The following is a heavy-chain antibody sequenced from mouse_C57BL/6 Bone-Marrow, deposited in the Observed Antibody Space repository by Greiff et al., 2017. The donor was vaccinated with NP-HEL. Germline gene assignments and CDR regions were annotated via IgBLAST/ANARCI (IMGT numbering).Heavy chain of an antibody. CDR2: INPGSGGT. D-gene: IGHD1-1*01. CDR3: ARDYYGTPIAY. J-gene: IGHJ3*01. Sequence: QVQLKQSGAELVRPGTSVKVSCKASGYAFTNYLIEWVKQRPGQGLEWIGVINPGSGGTNYKEKFKGKATLTADKSSSTAYMQLSSLTSEDSAVYVCARDYYGTPIAYWGQGTLVTGSA. V-gene: IGHV1-54*01. CDR1: GYAFTNYL.